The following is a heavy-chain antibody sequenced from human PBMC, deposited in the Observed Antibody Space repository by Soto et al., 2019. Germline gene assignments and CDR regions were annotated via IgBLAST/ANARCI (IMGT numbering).Heavy chain of an antibody. CDR2: INHSGST. CDR1: GGSFSGYY. Sequence: QVQLQQWGAGLLKPSETLSLTCAVYGGSFSGYYWSWIRQPPGKGLEWVGEINHSGSTNYNPSLKSRVTISVDTSKNLFSLKLSSVAAAVTAVEYCARGRYSSFGLVITTYSYIVMDVWGQGTTVTVSS. J-gene: IGHJ6*02. CDR3: ARGRYSSFGLVITTYSYIVMDV. V-gene: IGHV4-34*01. D-gene: IGHD3-3*01.